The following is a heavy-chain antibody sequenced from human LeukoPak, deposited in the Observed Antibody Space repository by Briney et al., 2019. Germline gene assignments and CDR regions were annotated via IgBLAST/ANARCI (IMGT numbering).Heavy chain of an antibody. CDR1: GGSISSYY. CDR2: IYYSGST. Sequence: PSETLSLTCTVSGGSISSYYWSWIRQPPGKGLEWIGYIYYSGSTNYNPSLKSRVTISVDTSKNQFSLKLSSVTAADTAMYYCARERGRDAFDIWGQGTMVTVSS. CDR3: ARERGRDAFDI. J-gene: IGHJ3*02. V-gene: IGHV4-59*01.